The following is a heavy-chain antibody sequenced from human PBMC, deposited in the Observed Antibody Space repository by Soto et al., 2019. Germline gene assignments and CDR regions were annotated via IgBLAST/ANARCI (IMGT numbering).Heavy chain of an antibody. CDR3: ARVKFPQLLRVLYYFDY. V-gene: IGHV3-30*19. J-gene: IGHJ4*02. CDR2: ISYDGSNK. D-gene: IGHD1-26*01. Sequence: GGSLRLSCAASGFTFSSYGMHWVRQAPGKGLEWVAVISYDGSNKYYADSVKGRFTISRDNSKNTLYLQMNSLRAEDTAVYYCARVKFPQLLRVLYYFDYWGQGTLVTVSS. CDR1: GFTFSSYG.